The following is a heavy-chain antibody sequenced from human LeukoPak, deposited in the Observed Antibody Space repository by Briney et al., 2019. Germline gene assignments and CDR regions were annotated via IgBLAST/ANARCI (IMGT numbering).Heavy chain of an antibody. V-gene: IGHV3-21*01. J-gene: IGHJ4*02. CDR3: AKDPKLGYFDY. CDR1: GFTLSSYS. Sequence: GGSLRLSCAASGFTLSSYSMNWVRHAPGKGLEWVSSISSSSSYIYYADSVKGRFTISRDNAKNTLYLQMNSLRVEDTAVYYCAKDPKLGYFDYWGQGTLVTVSS. CDR2: ISSSSSYI. D-gene: IGHD3-16*01.